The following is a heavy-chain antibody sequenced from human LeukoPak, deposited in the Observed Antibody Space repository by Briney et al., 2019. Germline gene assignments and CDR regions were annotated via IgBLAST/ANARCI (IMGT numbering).Heavy chain of an antibody. Sequence: ASVKVSCKASGYTFTGYYIHWVRQAPGQGLECMGRINPNSGGTNYAQKFQGRVTMTRDTSISTAYMELSRLRSDDTAVYYCARAEYGAAYDDAFDIWGQGTMVTVSS. CDR3: ARAEYGAAYDDAFDI. D-gene: IGHD6-13*01. V-gene: IGHV1-2*06. CDR2: INPNSGGT. CDR1: GYTFTGYY. J-gene: IGHJ3*02.